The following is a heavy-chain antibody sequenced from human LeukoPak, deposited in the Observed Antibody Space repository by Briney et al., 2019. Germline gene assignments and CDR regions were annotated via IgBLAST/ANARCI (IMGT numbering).Heavy chain of an antibody. J-gene: IGHJ4*02. D-gene: IGHD7-27*01. CDR2: ISWNSGSI. V-gene: IGHV3-9*01. CDR3: ARDKDWGFDS. Sequence: GGSLRLSCAASGFTFDDYAMHWVRQAPGKGLEWVSGISWNSGSIGYADSVKGRFTISRDNAKNSLYLQMNSLRDEDTAVYYCARDKDWGFDSWGQGTLVTVSS. CDR1: GFTFDDYA.